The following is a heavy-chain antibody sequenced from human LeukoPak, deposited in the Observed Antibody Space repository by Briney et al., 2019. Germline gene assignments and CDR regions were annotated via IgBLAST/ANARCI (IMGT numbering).Heavy chain of an antibody. D-gene: IGHD3-3*01. CDR3: AKDSEFWSGYPNWFDP. CDR1: GFTFSSYG. J-gene: IGHJ5*02. Sequence: GGSLRLSCAASGFTFSSYGMHWVRQAPGKGLEWVAFIRDDGSNQYYADSVKGRFTVSRDNSKNTQYLQLNSLRAEDTAVYYCAKDSEFWSGYPNWFDPWGQGTLVTVSS. V-gene: IGHV3-30*02. CDR2: IRDDGSNQ.